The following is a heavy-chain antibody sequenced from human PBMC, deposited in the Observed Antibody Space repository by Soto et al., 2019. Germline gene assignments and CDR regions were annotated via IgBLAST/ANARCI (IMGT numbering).Heavy chain of an antibody. CDR2: IYYSGST. J-gene: IGHJ5*02. CDR1: GGSISSYY. D-gene: IGHD5-12*01. V-gene: IGHV4-59*08. CDR3: ARHIGYSGYDFWFDP. Sequence: SLTCTVSGGSISSYYWSWIRQPPGKGLEWIGYIYYSGSTNYNPSLKSRVTISVDTSKNQFSLKLSSVTAADTAVYYCARHIGYSGYDFWFDPWGQGTLVTVSS.